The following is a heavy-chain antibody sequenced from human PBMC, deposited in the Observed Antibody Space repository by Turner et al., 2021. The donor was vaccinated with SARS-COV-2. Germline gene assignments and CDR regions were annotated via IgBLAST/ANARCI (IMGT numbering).Heavy chain of an antibody. J-gene: IGHJ4*02. CDR2: RSYDGSNK. D-gene: IGHD3-10*01. Sequence: QVQLVESGGGVLQPGRSLRLSCAASGFTFSSYGMHWVRQAPGKGLEWVAVRSYDGSNKYYADSVKGRFTISRDNSKNTLYLQMNSLRAEDTAVYYCAKDGAPFLLYFGEPTFYFDYWGQGTLVTVSS. CDR1: GFTFSSYG. CDR3: AKDGAPFLLYFGEPTFYFDY. V-gene: IGHV3-30*18.